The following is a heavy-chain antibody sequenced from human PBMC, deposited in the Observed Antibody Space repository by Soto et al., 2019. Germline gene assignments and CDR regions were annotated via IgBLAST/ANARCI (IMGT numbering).Heavy chain of an antibody. CDR3: AKGSEVARQELDY. Sequence: VQLVESGGGVVQPGRSPRLSCAASGFTFSSFGMHGGRQAPGNVLKCVAVISSDGSDKYYSDSVKGRFTISRDNSKNTLFLQMNSLRVEDTAVYYCAKGSEVARQELDYWGQGTLVTVSS. J-gene: IGHJ4*02. CDR1: GFTFSSFG. D-gene: IGHD2-15*01. CDR2: ISSDGSDK. V-gene: IGHV3-30*18.